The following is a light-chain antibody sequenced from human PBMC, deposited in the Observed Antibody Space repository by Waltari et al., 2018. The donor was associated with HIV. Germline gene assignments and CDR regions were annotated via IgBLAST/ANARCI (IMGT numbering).Light chain of an antibody. CDR1: QIINNN. CDR3: QQYDKWPPGT. V-gene: IGKV3-15*01. CDR2: GAS. J-gene: IGKJ1*01. Sequence: EILLTQSPATLSVSPGETANLSCRASQIINNNLAWYQQRPGQSPKLLIFGASTRATGVPARFGGSGSGTDCTLTISSLQSEDFAVYFCQQYDKWPPGTFGQGTRV.